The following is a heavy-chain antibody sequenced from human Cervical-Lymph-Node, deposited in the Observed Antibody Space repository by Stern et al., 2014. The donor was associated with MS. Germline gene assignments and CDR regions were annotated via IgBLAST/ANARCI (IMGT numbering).Heavy chain of an antibody. J-gene: IGHJ4*02. CDR2: ISSNSPYI. CDR3: TRDLEYSSSLPFDF. Sequence: VQLVESGGGLVKPGGSLRLSCAASGFTFSSYTMTWVRQAPGKGLEWVSSISSNSPYIYYADSVKGRFAISRNDTKNSLYLQMNGLRAEDTAVYYCTRDLEYSSSLPFDFWGQGTLVTVSS. D-gene: IGHD6-6*01. CDR1: GFTFSSYT. V-gene: IGHV3-21*01.